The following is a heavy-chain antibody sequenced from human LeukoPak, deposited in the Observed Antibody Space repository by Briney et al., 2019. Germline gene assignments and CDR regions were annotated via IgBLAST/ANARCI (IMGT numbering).Heavy chain of an antibody. CDR3: ARVDSSSGGFDP. CDR1: GYTFTSYG. Sequence: ASVKVSCKASGYTFTSYGISWVRQAPGQGLEWMGWISAYNGNTNYAQKFQGRVTMTRNTSISTAYMELSSLRSEDTAVYYCARVDSSSGGFDPWGQGTLVTVSS. V-gene: IGHV1-18*01. CDR2: ISAYNGNT. D-gene: IGHD6-13*01. J-gene: IGHJ5*02.